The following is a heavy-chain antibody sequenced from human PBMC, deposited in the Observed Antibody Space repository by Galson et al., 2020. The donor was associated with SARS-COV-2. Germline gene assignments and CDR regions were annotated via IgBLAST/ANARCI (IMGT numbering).Heavy chain of an antibody. J-gene: IGHJ6*02. D-gene: IGHD6-13*01. CDR3: AREEGSSSWDTGSMDV. CDR2: IWYDGSNK. CDR1: EFTISSYG. Sequence: GESLKISCAASEFTISSYGMHWVRQAPGKGLEWVAVIWYDGSNKYYADSVKGRFTISRDNSKNTLYLQMNSLRAEDTAVYYCAREEGSSSWDTGSMDVWGQGTTVTVSS. V-gene: IGHV3-33*01.